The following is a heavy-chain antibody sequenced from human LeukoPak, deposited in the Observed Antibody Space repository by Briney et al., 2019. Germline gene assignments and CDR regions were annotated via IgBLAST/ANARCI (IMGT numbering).Heavy chain of an antibody. Sequence: GSSVKVSCKASGGTFSSYAISWVRQAPGQGLEWMGIINPSGGSTSYAQKFQGRVTMTRDTSTSTVYMELSSLRSEDTAVYYCARHYDFWSGTVNNWFDPWGQGTLVTVSS. CDR3: ARHYDFWSGTVNNWFDP. J-gene: IGHJ5*02. V-gene: IGHV1-46*01. CDR2: INPSGGST. CDR1: GGTFSSYA. D-gene: IGHD3-3*01.